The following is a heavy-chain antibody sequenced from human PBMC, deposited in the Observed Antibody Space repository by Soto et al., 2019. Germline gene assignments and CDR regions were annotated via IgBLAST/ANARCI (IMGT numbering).Heavy chain of an antibody. V-gene: IGHV3-64*01. Sequence: EAQLVESGGGLVQPGGSLRLSCAASGFTFSNYEMHWVRQAPGKGLEYVSGISNNGAHTDYAKSVKGRFTISIDNSENTLYLQMGSLRAEDMALYYCARRGYGSRWHNVYIDVWGKGTTVTVSS. D-gene: IGHD6-13*01. CDR1: GFTFSNYE. CDR2: ISNNGAHT. CDR3: ARRGYGSRWHNVYIDV. J-gene: IGHJ6*03.